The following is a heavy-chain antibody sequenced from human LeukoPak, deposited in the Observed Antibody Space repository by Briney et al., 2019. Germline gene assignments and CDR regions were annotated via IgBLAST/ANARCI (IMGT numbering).Heavy chain of an antibody. D-gene: IGHD6-6*01. Sequence: SVKVSCKASGGTFSSYAISWVRQAPGQGLEWMGGIIPIFGTANYAQKFQGRVTITADESTSTAYMELSSLRSEDTAVYYCARGSRMTYSSSPGFDYWGQGTLVTVSS. V-gene: IGHV1-69*13. CDR3: ARGSRMTYSSSPGFDY. CDR1: GGTFSSYA. CDR2: IIPIFGTA. J-gene: IGHJ4*02.